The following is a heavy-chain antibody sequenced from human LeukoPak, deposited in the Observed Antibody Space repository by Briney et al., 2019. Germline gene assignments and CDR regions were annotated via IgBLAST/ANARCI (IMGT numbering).Heavy chain of an antibody. V-gene: IGHV3-33*01. J-gene: IGHJ6*02. Sequence: GGSLRLSCAASGFTFSSYGMHWVRRAPGKGLEWVAVIWYDGSNKYYADSVKGRFTISRDNSKNTLYLQMNSLRAEDTAVYYCAREGYYSHGMDVWGQGTTVTVSS. CDR2: IWYDGSNK. CDR1: GFTFSSYG. CDR3: AREGYYSHGMDV.